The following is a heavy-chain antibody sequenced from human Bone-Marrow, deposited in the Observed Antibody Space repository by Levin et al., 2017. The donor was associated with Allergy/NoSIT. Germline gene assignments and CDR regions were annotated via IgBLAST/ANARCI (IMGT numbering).Heavy chain of an antibody. CDR1: GFTFGNSW. CDR3: VRQLSYGGP. J-gene: IGHJ5*02. CDR2: IDAGATTT. D-gene: IGHD3-16*01. V-gene: IGHV3-74*01. Sequence: GGSLRLSCAASGFTFGNSWMHWVRQAPGKGLEWVSVIDAGATTTNYADFVEGRFTISRDNAKSTLFLQMNSLRAEDTAMYYCVRQLSYGGPWGQGTLVTVSS.